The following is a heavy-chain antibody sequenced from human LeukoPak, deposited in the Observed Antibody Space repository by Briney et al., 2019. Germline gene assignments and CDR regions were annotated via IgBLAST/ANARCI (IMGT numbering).Heavy chain of an antibody. V-gene: IGHV1-69*06. D-gene: IGHD2-15*01. CDR2: IIPIFGTA. CDR3: ARVARARYCSGGSCSRSNWFDP. CDR1: GGTFSSYA. Sequence: SVKVSCKASGGTFSSYAISWVRQAPGQGLEWMGGIIPIFGTANYAQKFQGRVTITADKSTSTAYMELSSLRSEDTAVYYCARVARARYCSGGSCSRSNWFDPWGQGTLVTVSS. J-gene: IGHJ5*02.